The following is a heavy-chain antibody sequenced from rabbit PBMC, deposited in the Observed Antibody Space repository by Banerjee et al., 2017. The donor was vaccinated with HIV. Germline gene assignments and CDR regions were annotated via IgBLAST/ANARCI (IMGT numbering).Heavy chain of an antibody. Sequence: QEQLVESGGGLVQPGGSLKLSCKASGFDFSSYGVSWVRQAPGKGLEWIGYIDPVFRSTYYASWVNGRFTISKTSSTTVTLQMTSLTAADTATYFCARDSGSSFSSYGMDLWGQGTLVTVS. D-gene: IGHD8-1*01. V-gene: IGHV1S39*01. CDR3: ARDSGSSFSSYGMDL. CDR2: IDPVFRST. CDR1: GFDFSSYG. J-gene: IGHJ6*01.